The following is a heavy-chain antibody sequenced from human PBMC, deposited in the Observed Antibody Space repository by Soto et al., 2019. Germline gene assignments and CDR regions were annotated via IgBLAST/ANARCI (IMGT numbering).Heavy chain of an antibody. V-gene: IGHV3-21*06. D-gene: IGHD7-27*01. CDR2: ISSSSSYI. CDR1: GFTFSSYS. Sequence: EVQLVESGGGLVKPGGSLRLSCAASGFTFSSYSMNWVRQAPGKGLEWVSSISSSSSYIYYADSVKGRFTISRDNAKNSRYLQMNSLRAEDTAVFYCAGDGDRVRPFDYWGQGTLVTVSS. CDR3: AGDGDRVRPFDY. J-gene: IGHJ4*02.